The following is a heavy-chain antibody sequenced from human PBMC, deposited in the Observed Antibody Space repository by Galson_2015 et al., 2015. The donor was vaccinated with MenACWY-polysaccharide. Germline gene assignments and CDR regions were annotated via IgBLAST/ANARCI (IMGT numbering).Heavy chain of an antibody. Sequence: ETLSLPCTVSGGSISSYYWSWIRQPAGKGLEWIGRIYTSGSTNYNPSLKSRVTMSVDTSKNQFSLKLSSVTAADTAVYYCARDGSPLYCSSTSCLWPTNWFDPWGQGTLVTVSP. J-gene: IGHJ5*02. CDR1: GGSISSYY. V-gene: IGHV4-4*07. CDR2: IYTSGST. CDR3: ARDGSPLYCSSTSCLWPTNWFDP. D-gene: IGHD2-2*01.